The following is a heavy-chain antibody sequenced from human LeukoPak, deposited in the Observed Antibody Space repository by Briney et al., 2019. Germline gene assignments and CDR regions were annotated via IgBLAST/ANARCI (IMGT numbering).Heavy chain of an antibody. V-gene: IGHV4-59*12. D-gene: IGHD2-2*02. CDR3: ARVSGDCSSTSCYMDYFDY. Sequence: PSETLSLTCTVSGGSISSYYWSWIRQPPGKGLEWIGYIYYSGSTNYNPSLKSRVTISVDTSKNQFSLKLSSVTAADTALYYCARVSGDCSSTSCYMDYFDYWGQGTLVTVSS. J-gene: IGHJ4*02. CDR2: IYYSGST. CDR1: GGSISSYY.